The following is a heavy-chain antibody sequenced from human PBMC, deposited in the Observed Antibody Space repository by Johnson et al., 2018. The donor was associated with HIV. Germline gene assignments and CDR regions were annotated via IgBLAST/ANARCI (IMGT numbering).Heavy chain of an antibody. CDR3: ARDQGITMIVVVAGAFDI. D-gene: IGHD3-22*01. CDR1: GIIFSHYG. CDR2: ISYDGIKT. Sequence: QVQLVESGGGVVQPGRSLRLSCTVSGIIFSHYGMHWVRQAPGKGLEWVALISYDGIKTYYVDSVKARFTISRDDARNTLYLQMNSLRVEDTALYYCARDQGITMIVVVAGAFDIWGQGTMVTVSS. V-gene: IGHV3-30*03. J-gene: IGHJ3*02.